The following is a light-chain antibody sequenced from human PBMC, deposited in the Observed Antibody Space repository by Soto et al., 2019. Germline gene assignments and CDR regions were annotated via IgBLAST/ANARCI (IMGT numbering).Light chain of an antibody. V-gene: IGKV1-5*01. CDR2: DAY. CDR1: QSISSW. CDR3: QQYNSYWT. Sequence: DIQMTQSPSTLSASVVDRVTITCRASQSISSWLAWYQQKPGKAPKLLIYDAYSLESGTPSRFSGGGSGTEFTLTISSLQPDDFATYYCQQYNSYWTFGQGTKVDIK. J-gene: IGKJ1*01.